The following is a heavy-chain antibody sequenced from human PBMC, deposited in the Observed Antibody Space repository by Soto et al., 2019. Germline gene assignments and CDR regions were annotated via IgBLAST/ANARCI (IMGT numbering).Heavy chain of an antibody. V-gene: IGHV4-59*01. CDR3: ARVHKEELVTVPAAHYDH. CDR2: IYHSGTT. J-gene: IGHJ4*01. Sequence: QVRLQESGPGLVKSSETLSLTCTVSGGSLSSFYWGWIRRPPGKGLEWIGYIYHSGTTRYNSSLKSRVTMSVDSSKNEFSLKLTSVTAADTATYYCARVHKEELVTVPAAHYDHWGHGTLVTGAS. CDR1: GGSLSSFY. D-gene: IGHD2-2*01.